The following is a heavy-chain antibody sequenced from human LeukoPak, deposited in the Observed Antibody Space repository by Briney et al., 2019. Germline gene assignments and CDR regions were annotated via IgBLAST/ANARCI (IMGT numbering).Heavy chain of an antibody. J-gene: IGHJ1*01. CDR2: IYHSGST. CDR3: ARVVADCGGDCYPEYFQH. D-gene: IGHD2-21*02. V-gene: IGHV4-4*02. Sequence: SGTLSLTCAVSGGSISSSNWWSWVRQPPGKGLEWIGEIYHSGSTNYNPSLKSRVTISVDKSKNQFSLKLSSVTAADTAVYYCARVVADCGGDCYPEYFQHWGQGTLVTVSS. CDR1: GGSISSSNW.